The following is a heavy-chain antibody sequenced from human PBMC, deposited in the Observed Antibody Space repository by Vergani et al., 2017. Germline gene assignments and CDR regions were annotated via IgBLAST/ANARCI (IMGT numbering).Heavy chain of an antibody. CDR1: GYTFTGYY. D-gene: IGHD2-15*01. CDR3: ARQQVFCSGGSCYPHRNWFDP. V-gene: IGHV1-2*02. CDR2: INPNSGGT. J-gene: IGHJ5*02. Sequence: QVQLVQSGAEVKKPGASVKVSCKASGYTFTGYYMHWVRQAPGQGLEWMGWINPNSGGTNYAQKFQGRVTMTRDTSISTAYLQWSSLKASDTAMYYCARQQVFCSGGSCYPHRNWFDPWGQGTLVTVSS.